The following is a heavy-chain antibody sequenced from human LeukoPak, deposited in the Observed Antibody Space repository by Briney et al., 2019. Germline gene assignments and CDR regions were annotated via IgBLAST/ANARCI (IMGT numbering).Heavy chain of an antibody. Sequence: GGSLRLSCAASEFTFSSYWMHWVRQAPGKGLVWVSRINTDGSTTIYADSVKDRFTISRDNAKNTLYLQMSSLRAEDTALYFCARDQSGTFDIWGQGTMVTVSS. J-gene: IGHJ3*02. CDR2: INTDGSTT. V-gene: IGHV3-74*01. CDR3: ARDQSGTFDI. CDR1: EFTFSSYW. D-gene: IGHD3-10*01.